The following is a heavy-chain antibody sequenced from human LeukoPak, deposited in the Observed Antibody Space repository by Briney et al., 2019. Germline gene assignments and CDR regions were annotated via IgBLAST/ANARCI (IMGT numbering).Heavy chain of an antibody. CDR2: MSYDAVSK. Sequence: GGSLRLSCAVSGFTFSSYAMHWVRQAPGKGLEWVAVMSYDAVSKYYADSVKGRFTISRDNSKNTLYLQMDSLRAEDTAVYFCAKDRRLYDILTPFDYWGQGTLVTVSS. J-gene: IGHJ4*02. V-gene: IGHV3-30-3*01. CDR1: GFTFSSYA. D-gene: IGHD3-9*01. CDR3: AKDRRLYDILTPFDY.